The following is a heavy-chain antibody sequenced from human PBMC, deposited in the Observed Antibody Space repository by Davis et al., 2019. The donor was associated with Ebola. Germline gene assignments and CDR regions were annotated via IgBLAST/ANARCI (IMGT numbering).Heavy chain of an antibody. D-gene: IGHD6-19*01. J-gene: IGHJ5*02. CDR2: IYWDDDK. CDR1: GFSLSTSGVG. CDR3: ARIPLYSSGWYGEGWFDP. V-gene: IGHV2-5*02. Sequence: SGPTLVKPTQTLTLTCTFSGFSLSTSGVGVGWIRQPPGKALEWLALIYWDDDKRYSPSLKSRLTISKDTSKNQVVLTMTNMDPVDTATYYCARIPLYSSGWYGEGWFDPWGQGTLVTVSS.